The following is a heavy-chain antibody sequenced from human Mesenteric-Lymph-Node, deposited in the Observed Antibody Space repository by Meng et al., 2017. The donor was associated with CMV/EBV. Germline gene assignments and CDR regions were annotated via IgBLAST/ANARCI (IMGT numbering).Heavy chain of an antibody. Sequence: GDSVASNSAACNWIRQFPSRGLEWLGRTYYRSKWYNDYAVSVKSRITINPDTSKNQFSLQLNSVTPEDTAVYYCARDSSGYPPGFQHWGQGTLVTVSS. V-gene: IGHV6-1*01. J-gene: IGHJ1*01. CDR1: GDSVASNSAA. CDR3: ARDSSGYPPGFQH. D-gene: IGHD3-22*01. CDR2: TYYRSKWYN.